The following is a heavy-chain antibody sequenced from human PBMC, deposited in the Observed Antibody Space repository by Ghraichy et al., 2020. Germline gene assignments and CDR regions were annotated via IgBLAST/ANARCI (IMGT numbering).Heavy chain of an antibody. J-gene: IGHJ5*02. D-gene: IGHD1-26*01. V-gene: IGHV1-8*01. CDR2: MNPNSGNT. Sequence: ASVKVSCKASGYTFTSYDINWVLQATGQGLEWMGWMNPNSGNTGYAQKFQGRVTMTRNTSISTAYMELSSLRSEDTAVYYCARGAGSSTLLYWFDPWGQGTLVTVSS. CDR3: ARGAGSSTLLYWFDP. CDR1: GYTFTSYD.